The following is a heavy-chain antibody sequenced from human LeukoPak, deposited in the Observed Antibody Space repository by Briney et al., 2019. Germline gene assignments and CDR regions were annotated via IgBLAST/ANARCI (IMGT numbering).Heavy chain of an antibody. J-gene: IGHJ3*02. CDR1: GGSFSSYY. CDR2: IYYSGST. CDR3: ARPVGDAFDI. Sequence: SETLSLTCTLSGGSFSSYYWSWIRQRPGKGLGWIGYIYYSGSTNYNPSLKSRVTISVDTSKNQFSLKLSSVTATDTAMYYCARPVGDAFDIWGQGTMVTVSS. V-gene: IGHV4-59*01.